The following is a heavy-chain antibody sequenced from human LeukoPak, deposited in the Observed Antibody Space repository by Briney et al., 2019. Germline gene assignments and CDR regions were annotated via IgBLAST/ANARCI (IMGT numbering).Heavy chain of an antibody. CDR3: AKDIVPYGVYYFDY. CDR1: GFTFDDYA. J-gene: IGHJ4*02. CDR2: ISWNSGSI. V-gene: IGHV3-9*01. Sequence: GGSLRLSCAASGFTFDDYAMHWVRHAPGKGLEWVSGISWNSGSIGYADSVKGRFTISRDNAKNSLYLQMNSLRAEDTALYYCAKDIVPYGVYYFDYWGQGTLVTVSS. D-gene: IGHD2-2*01.